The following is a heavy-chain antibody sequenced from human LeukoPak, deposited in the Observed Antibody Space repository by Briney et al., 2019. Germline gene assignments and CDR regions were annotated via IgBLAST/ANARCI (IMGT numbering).Heavy chain of an antibody. V-gene: IGHV1-2*02. CDR3: ARLGENGLLTGYFYP. CDR1: GYTFNDYY. Sequence: ASVKVSCKTSGYTFNDYYMHWVRQAPGQGLEWMGRINPDSGGTDYAQKFQGRVTMTRDTSITTAYMDLDRLRSDDTAVYYCARLGENGLLTGYFYPWGQGTMVTVSS. CDR2: INPDSGGT. J-gene: IGHJ5*02. D-gene: IGHD3-9*01.